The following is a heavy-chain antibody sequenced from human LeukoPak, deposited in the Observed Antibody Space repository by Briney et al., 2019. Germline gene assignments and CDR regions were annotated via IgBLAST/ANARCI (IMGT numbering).Heavy chain of an antibody. Sequence: GGSLRLSCAASGFSFSGSTVHWVRQAPGKGLEWVSAISGSGGSTSYAQKFQGRVTMTRDMSTSTVYMELSSLRSEDTAVYYCATVNQWELSRGAFDIWGQGTMVTVSS. CDR1: GFSFSGST. V-gene: IGHV3-23*01. J-gene: IGHJ3*02. D-gene: IGHD1-26*01. CDR3: ATVNQWELSRGAFDI. CDR2: ISGSGGST.